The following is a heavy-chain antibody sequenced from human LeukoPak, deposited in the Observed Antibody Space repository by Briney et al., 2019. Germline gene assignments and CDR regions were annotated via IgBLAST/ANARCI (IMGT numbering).Heavy chain of an antibody. CDR3: ARTWIQLWDDAFDI. V-gene: IGHV4-39*07. CDR2: IYYSGST. CDR1: GGSISSSSYY. Sequence: PSETLSLTCTVSGGSISSSSYYWGWIRQPPGKGLEWIGSIYYSGSTYYNPSLKSRVTISVDTSKNQFSLKANCVTAADTAVYYCARTWIQLWDDAFDIWGQGTMVTVSS. D-gene: IGHD5-18*01. J-gene: IGHJ3*02.